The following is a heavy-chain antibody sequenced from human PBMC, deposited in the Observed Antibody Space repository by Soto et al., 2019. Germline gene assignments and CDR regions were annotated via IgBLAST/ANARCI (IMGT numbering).Heavy chain of an antibody. CDR2: ISSSSSYI. D-gene: IGHD2-2*01. CDR1: GFTFSSYS. V-gene: IGHV3-21*01. J-gene: IGHJ3*02. Sequence: GGSLRLSCAASGFTFSSYSMNWVRQAPGKGLEWVSSISSSSSYIYYADSVKGRFTISRDNAKNSLYLQMNSLRAEDTAVYYCARDSGYCSSTSCLFDAFDIWGQGTMVTVSS. CDR3: ARDSGYCSSTSCLFDAFDI.